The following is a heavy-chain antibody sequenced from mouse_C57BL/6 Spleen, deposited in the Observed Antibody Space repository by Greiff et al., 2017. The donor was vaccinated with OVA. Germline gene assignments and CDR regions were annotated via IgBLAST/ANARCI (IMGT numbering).Heavy chain of an antibody. CDR2: INPNYGPT. CDR1: GYSFTDYN. CDR3: AEEGDYDPFAY. V-gene: IGHV1-39*01. Sequence: VQLQQSGPELVKPGASVTISCTASGYSFTDYNMNWVKQSNGKSLEWIGVINPNYGPTSYNQKFKGKATLTVDQSSSTAYMQLNSLTSEDSAVYYWAEEGDYDPFAYWGQGTLVTVSA. D-gene: IGHD2-4*01. J-gene: IGHJ3*01.